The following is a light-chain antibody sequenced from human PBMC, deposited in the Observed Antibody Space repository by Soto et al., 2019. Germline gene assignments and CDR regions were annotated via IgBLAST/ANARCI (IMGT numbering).Light chain of an antibody. CDR2: GAS. CDR1: QIVSSSY. V-gene: IGKV3-20*01. Sequence: DIVLTQSPGTLYLSPGERATLSCRASQIVSSSYLAWYQQRPGQAPRLLIYGASSRATGIPDRFSGSGSGTDFTLTIIRLEPEDFAVYYCQQYVDSPLTFGQGTKVEI. J-gene: IGKJ1*01. CDR3: QQYVDSPLT.